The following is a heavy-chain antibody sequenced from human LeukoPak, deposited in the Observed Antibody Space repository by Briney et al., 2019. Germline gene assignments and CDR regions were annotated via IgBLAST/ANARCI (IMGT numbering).Heavy chain of an antibody. J-gene: IGHJ6*03. CDR1: GYTFTSYY. Sequence: RASVKVSCKASGYTFTSYYMHWVRQAPGQGLEWMGIINPSGGSTSYAQKFQGRVTMTRDMSTSTVYMELSSLRSDDTAVYYCARDRRFKWVVIDLYYMDVWGKGTTVTVSS. CDR3: ARDRRFKWVVIDLYYMDV. CDR2: INPSGGST. V-gene: IGHV1-46*01. D-gene: IGHD2-21*01.